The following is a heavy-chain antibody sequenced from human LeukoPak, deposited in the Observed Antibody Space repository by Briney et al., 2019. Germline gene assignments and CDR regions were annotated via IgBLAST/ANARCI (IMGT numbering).Heavy chain of an antibody. CDR2: IYSGGST. V-gene: IGHV3-53*04. D-gene: IGHD6-19*01. J-gene: IGHJ4*02. Sequence: GGSLRLSCAASGFTFSSYSMSWVRQAPGKGLEWVSVIYSGGSTYYADSVKGRFTISRHISQNTLYLQMNSLRAEDTAVYYCARVRSASGWSLFDFWGQGTLVTVSS. CDR1: GFTFSSYS. CDR3: ARVRSASGWSLFDF.